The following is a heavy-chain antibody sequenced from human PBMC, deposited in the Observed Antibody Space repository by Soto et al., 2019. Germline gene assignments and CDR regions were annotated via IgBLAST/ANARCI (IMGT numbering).Heavy chain of an antibody. Sequence: EVKVVESGGGLVQPGGSLRLSCAASGFSFSDYWMHWVRQPPGKGLVWVSRISADGTSTSYADSVKGRFTVSRVSANNTVYLQMDSLRGADTAVYFCARGGTTTTYWGVFNSWGQGTLVTVSS. D-gene: IGHD1-26*01. CDR3: ARGGTTTTYWGVFNS. V-gene: IGHV3-74*01. CDR2: ISADGTST. CDR1: GFSFSDYW. J-gene: IGHJ4*02.